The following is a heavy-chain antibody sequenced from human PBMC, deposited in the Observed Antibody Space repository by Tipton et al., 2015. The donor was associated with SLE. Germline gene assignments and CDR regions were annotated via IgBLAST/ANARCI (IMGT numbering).Heavy chain of an antibody. Sequence: SLRLSCAASGFTVSSYYMSWVRQAPGKGLEWVSVIDSGGSTWYADSAKGRCTISRDNSKNTLYLQVNSLRAEDTAVYYCARETLSGGLAFDLWGQGTMVTVSS. J-gene: IGHJ3*01. CDR2: IDSGGST. CDR3: ARETLSGGLAFDL. CDR1: GFTVSSYY. V-gene: IGHV3-53*01. D-gene: IGHD3-3*01.